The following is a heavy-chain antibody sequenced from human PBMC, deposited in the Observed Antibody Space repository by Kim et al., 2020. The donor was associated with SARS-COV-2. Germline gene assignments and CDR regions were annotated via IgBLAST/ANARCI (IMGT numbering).Heavy chain of an antibody. Sequence: TNYAQKLQGRVTMTTDTSTSTAYMELRSLRSDDTAVYYCARAGAWEHKDYWGQGTLVTVSS. J-gene: IGHJ4*02. V-gene: IGHV1-18*01. CDR3: ARAGAWEHKDY. D-gene: IGHD1-26*01. CDR2: T.